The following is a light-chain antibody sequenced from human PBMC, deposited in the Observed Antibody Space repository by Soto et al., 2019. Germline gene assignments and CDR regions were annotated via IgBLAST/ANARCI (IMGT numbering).Light chain of an antibody. Sequence: QSALTQPASVSGSPGQSITISCTGTSSDVGSYNLVSWYQQHPGKAPKLMIYEVSKRPSGVSNRFSGSNSGNTASLTISGLQAEDEADYYCCSYAGSSIPVVFGGGTKLTVL. J-gene: IGLJ2*01. CDR1: SSDVGSYNL. CDR2: EVS. V-gene: IGLV2-23*02. CDR3: CSYAGSSIPVV.